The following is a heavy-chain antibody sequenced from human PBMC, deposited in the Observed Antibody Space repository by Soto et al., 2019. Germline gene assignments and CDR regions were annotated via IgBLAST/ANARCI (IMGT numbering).Heavy chain of an antibody. CDR1: GFTFSSYS. V-gene: IGHV3-30*03. D-gene: IGHD2-21*02. Sequence: GGSLRLSCAASGFTFSSYSMNWVRQAPGKGLEWVAVISYDGSNKYYADSVKGRFTISRDNSKNTLYLQMNSLRAEDTAVYYCARDCGGDCYYFDYWSQGTLVTVSS. J-gene: IGHJ4*02. CDR3: ARDCGGDCYYFDY. CDR2: ISYDGSNK.